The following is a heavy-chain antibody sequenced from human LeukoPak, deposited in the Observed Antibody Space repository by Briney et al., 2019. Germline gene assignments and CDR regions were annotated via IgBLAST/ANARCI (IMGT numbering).Heavy chain of an antibody. J-gene: IGHJ4*02. CDR3: ARDKGTYYYDRSPEGY. CDR2: ISSSGSTI. V-gene: IGHV3-48*03. Sequence: SVGSLRLSCAASGFTFSSYEMNWVRQAPGKGLEWVSYISSSGSTIYYADSVKGRFTISRDNAKNSLYLQMNSLRAEDTAVYYCARDKGTYYYDRSPEGYWGQGTLVTVSS. CDR1: GFTFSSYE. D-gene: IGHD3-22*01.